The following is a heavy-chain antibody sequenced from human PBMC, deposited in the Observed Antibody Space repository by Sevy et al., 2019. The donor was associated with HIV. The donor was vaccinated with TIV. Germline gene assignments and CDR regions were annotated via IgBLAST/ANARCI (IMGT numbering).Heavy chain of an antibody. D-gene: IGHD2-21*02. V-gene: IGHV1-18*01. Sequence: ASVKVSCKASGYTFTSYGISWVRQAPGQGLEWMGWISAYNGNTNYAQKRQGRVTMTTDTSTSTAYVELRSLRSDDTAIYYCARDLGGYGGNSIDYWGQGTLVTVSS. CDR1: GYTFTSYG. CDR3: ARDLGGYGGNSIDY. J-gene: IGHJ4*02. CDR2: ISAYNGNT.